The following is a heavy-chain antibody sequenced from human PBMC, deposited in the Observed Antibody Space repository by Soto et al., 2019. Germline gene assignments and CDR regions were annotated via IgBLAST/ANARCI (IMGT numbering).Heavy chain of an antibody. CDR2: ISGYNANT. D-gene: IGHD6-6*01. Sequence: QVQLVQSGAEVKKPGASVKVSCKASGYIFTRYGITWVRQAPGQGLEWMGWISGYNANTNFAQKFQGRVSLTTDTSTNTAYMEVRSLRSDDTAVYYCARDRGPARTLDAFVFWGQGTMVTVSS. J-gene: IGHJ3*01. CDR3: ARDRGPARTLDAFVF. CDR1: GYIFTRYG. V-gene: IGHV1-18*01.